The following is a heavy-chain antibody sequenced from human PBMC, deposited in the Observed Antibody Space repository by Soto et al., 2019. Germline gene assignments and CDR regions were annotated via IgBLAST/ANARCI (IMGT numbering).Heavy chain of an antibody. D-gene: IGHD6-13*01. CDR2: IDPSDSYT. V-gene: IGHV5-10-1*01. CDR3: ARHGAAAGTVGYYYGMDV. CDR1: GYSFTSYW. J-gene: IGHJ6*02. Sequence: SGESLKISCKGSGYSFTSYWISWVRQMPGKGLEWMGRIDPSDSYTNYSPSFQGHVTISADKSISTAYLQWSSLKASDTAMYYCARHGAAAGTVGYYYGMDVWGQGTTVTVSS.